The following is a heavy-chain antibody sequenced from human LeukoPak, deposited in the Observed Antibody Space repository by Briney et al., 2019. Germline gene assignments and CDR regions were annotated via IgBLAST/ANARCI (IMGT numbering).Heavy chain of an antibody. CDR3: ARVTTVTTLDY. CDR2: INPSGGST. Sequence: GASVKVSCKASGYTFTGYYMHWVRQAPGQGLEWMGIINPSGGSTSYAQKFQGRVTMTRDMSTSTVYMELSSLRSEDTAVHYCARVTTVTTLDYWGQGTLVTVSS. V-gene: IGHV1-46*01. CDR1: GYTFTGYY. D-gene: IGHD4-17*01. J-gene: IGHJ4*02.